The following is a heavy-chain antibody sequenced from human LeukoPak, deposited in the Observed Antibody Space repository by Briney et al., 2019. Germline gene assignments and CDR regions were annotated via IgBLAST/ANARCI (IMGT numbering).Heavy chain of an antibody. Sequence: ASVKVSCKASGYTFTDYYMHWVRQAPGQGLEWMGWINPNSGGTNYAQKFQGRVAMTRDTSISSAHMELSRLRSDDSAVYYCARAVQWELLYWGQGTLVTVSS. CDR1: GYTFTDYY. J-gene: IGHJ4*02. CDR3: ARAVQWELLY. CDR2: INPNSGGT. V-gene: IGHV1-2*02. D-gene: IGHD1-26*01.